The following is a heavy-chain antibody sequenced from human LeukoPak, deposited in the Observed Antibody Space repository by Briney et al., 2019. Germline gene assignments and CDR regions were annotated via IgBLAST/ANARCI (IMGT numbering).Heavy chain of an antibody. V-gene: IGHV3-23*01. CDR1: GFTLSNYA. J-gene: IGHJ4*02. D-gene: IGHD7-27*01. CDR3: AKDPINWGSIYFDC. Sequence: PGRSLRLSCAASGFTLSNYAMSWVRQAPGKGLEWVSSISGSSDNTNYADSVKGRFTISRDNSKNILYLQMNSLTAEDTAVYWCAKDPINWGSIYFDCWGQGTLVTASS. CDR2: ISGSSDNT.